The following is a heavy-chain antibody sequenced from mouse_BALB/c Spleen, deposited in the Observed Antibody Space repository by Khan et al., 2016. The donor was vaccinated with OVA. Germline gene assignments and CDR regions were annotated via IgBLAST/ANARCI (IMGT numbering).Heavy chain of an antibody. J-gene: IGHJ3*01. D-gene: IGHD2-1*01. CDR2: IIPTNDYA. CDR1: GYTFTTYT. CDR3: AREGDYYGCYGWFAY. Sequence: VQLQQSGAELARPGASVKMSCKASGYTFTTYTIHWVKQGPGQGLEWIGYIIPTNDYANYNQKFKDRATLTADKSSSTAYMQLRSLTSEDSALYFCAREGDYYGCYGWFAYWGQGTLVTVSA. V-gene: IGHV1-4*01.